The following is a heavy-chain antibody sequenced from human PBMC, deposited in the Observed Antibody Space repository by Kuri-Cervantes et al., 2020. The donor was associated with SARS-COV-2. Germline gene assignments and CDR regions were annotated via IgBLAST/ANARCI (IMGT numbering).Heavy chain of an antibody. V-gene: IGHV3-21*04. CDR1: GFTFSSYG. CDR2: ISSSSSYI. Sequence: GGSLRLSCAASGFTFSSYGMNWVRQAPGKGLEYVSSISSSSSYIYYADSVKGRFTISRDNAKNSLHLQMNSLRAEDTAVYYCAKDIKSQLPHDAFDIWGQETMVTVSS. D-gene: IGHD2-2*01. J-gene: IGHJ3*02. CDR3: AKDIKSQLPHDAFDI.